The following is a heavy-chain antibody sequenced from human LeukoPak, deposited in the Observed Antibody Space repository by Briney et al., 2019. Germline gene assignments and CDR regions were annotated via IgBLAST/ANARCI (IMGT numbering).Heavy chain of an antibody. J-gene: IGHJ4*02. CDR3: ARGAVAGHFDY. V-gene: IGHV4-34*01. Sequence: SETLSLTCAVYGGSFSGYYWSWIRQPPGKGLEWIGEINHSGSTNYNPSLKNRVTISVDTSKNQFSLKLSSVTAADTAVYYCARGAVAGHFDYWGQGTLVTVSS. CDR1: GGSFSGYY. CDR2: INHSGST. D-gene: IGHD6-19*01.